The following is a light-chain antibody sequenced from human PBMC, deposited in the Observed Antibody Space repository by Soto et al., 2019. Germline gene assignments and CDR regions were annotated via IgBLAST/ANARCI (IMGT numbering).Light chain of an antibody. Sequence: QSVMTQPPSASGTPGLRVTMSCSGSSSNIGSNYVYWYQQVPGTAPRLLMYRASQRPSGVPDRFSGSKPGTSASLAISGLRSEDEADYYCAAWDDTLNGLVFGGGTQLTVL. CDR3: AAWDDTLNGLV. J-gene: IGLJ2*01. CDR2: RAS. V-gene: IGLV1-47*01. CDR1: SSNIGSNY.